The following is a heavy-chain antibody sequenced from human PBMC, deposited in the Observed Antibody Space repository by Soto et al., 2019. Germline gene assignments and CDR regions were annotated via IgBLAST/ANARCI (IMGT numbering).Heavy chain of an antibody. V-gene: IGHV4-30-2*01. CDR2: SFHSGTT. CDR3: ARGDAGYYGMDV. CDR1: GGPISSGGYF. Sequence: SETLSLTCAVSGGPISSGGYFWNWVRQPPGKGLEWIGYSFHSGTTSYNPPLKSRVIISVDRSKNQFSLKLSSVTTADTAVYYCARGDAGYYGMDVWGQGTTVTVSS. J-gene: IGHJ6*02.